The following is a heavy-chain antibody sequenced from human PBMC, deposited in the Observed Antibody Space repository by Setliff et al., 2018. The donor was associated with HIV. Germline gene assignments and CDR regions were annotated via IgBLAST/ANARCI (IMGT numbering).Heavy chain of an antibody. CDR2: IAHDGSYK. CDR3: ARPLNTAMFYFVY. V-gene: IGHV3-30*15. J-gene: IGHJ4*02. CDR1: GFTFSDYY. D-gene: IGHD5-18*01. Sequence: SLRLSCAASGFTFSDYYMSWIRQAPGKGLDWLAVIAHDGSYKYYADSVKGRFTLSRDDSKSTLYLQMSSLTPEDTAVYYCARPLNTAMFYFVYWGQGTPVTVSS.